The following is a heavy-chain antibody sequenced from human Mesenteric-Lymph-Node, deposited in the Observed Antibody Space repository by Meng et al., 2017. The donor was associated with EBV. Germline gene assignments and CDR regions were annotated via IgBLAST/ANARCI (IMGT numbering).Heavy chain of an antibody. D-gene: IGHD3-10*01. CDR1: GYTLTEFP. CDR3: ASLPGSDLYFDY. CDR2: SDPADGQK. J-gene: IGHJ4*02. V-gene: IGHV1-24*01. Sequence: QVQLVQSRAEVKKPGASVKASCKVSGYTLTEFPMHWVRPAPGKGLEWVGGSDPADGQKIYAANFQGRVTMTEDTSTDTAYMELSSLRSDDTAVYYCASLPGSDLYFDYWGQGTLVTVSS.